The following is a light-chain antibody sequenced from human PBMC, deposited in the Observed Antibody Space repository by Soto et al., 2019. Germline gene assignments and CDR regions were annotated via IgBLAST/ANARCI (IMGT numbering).Light chain of an antibody. CDR3: QQFNNWPRT. V-gene: IGKV3-15*01. Sequence: EIAMTQSPATLSVSPGERATLSCRASQSVSSKLAWYQQKPGQAPRLLIYDASTRATGIPARFSGSGSGTDFTLTISSLQSEDFAVYYCQQFNNWPRTFGQGTKVEIK. CDR2: DAS. CDR1: QSVSSK. J-gene: IGKJ1*01.